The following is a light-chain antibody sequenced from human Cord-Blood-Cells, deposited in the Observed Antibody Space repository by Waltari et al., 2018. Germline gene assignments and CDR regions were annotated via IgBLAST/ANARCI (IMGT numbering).Light chain of an antibody. CDR3: QQYDNLPRGGFT. CDR2: DAS. CDR1: QDISNY. J-gene: IGKJ3*01. Sequence: DIQMTQSPSSLSASVGDRVTITCQASQDISNYLNWYQQKPGKAPKLLIYDASNLETGVPSRFSGRGSWTDFTFTISSLQPEDIATYYCQQYDNLPRGGFTFGPGTKVDIK. V-gene: IGKV1-33*01.